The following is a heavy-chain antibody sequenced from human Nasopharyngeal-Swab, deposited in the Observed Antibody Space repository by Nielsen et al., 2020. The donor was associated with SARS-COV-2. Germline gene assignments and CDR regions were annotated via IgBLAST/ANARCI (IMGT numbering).Heavy chain of an antibody. D-gene: IGHD5-18*01. Sequence: LSLTCAASGFTINTYWMFWVCQAPGKGLVWVSHIDVDGSTTNYADSVQGRFTISRDNAKNTLSLQMNSLRDEDSAMYYCTRGGYTHSMDVWGQGTTVTVSS. CDR1: GFTINTYW. J-gene: IGHJ6*02. V-gene: IGHV3-74*01. CDR2: IDVDGSTT. CDR3: TRGGYTHSMDV.